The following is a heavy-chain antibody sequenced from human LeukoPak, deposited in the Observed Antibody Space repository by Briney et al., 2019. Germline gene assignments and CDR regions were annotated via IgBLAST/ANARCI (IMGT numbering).Heavy chain of an antibody. Sequence: GASVKVSCKASGYTFTGYYMHWVRQAPGQGLEWMGWINPNSGGTNYAQKFQGRVTMTRDTSISTAYMELSRLRSDDTAVYYCARLLRRDGYNLVRDYWGQGTLVTVSS. CDR3: ARLLRRDGYNLVRDY. CDR2: INPNSGGT. D-gene: IGHD5-24*01. CDR1: GYTFTGYY. J-gene: IGHJ4*02. V-gene: IGHV1-2*02.